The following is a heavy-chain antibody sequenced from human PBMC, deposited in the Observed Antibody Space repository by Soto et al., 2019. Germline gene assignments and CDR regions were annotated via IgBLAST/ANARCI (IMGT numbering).Heavy chain of an antibody. CDR2: IWYDGSNK. J-gene: IGHJ3*02. CDR3: ARDRDAFDI. V-gene: IGHV3-33*01. CDR1: GFTFSSYG. Sequence: QPGGSLRLSCAASGFTFSSYGMHWVRQAPGKGLEWVAVIWYDGSNKYYADSVKGRFTISRDNPKNTLYLQMNSLRAEDTAVYYCARDRDAFDIWGQGTMVTVSS.